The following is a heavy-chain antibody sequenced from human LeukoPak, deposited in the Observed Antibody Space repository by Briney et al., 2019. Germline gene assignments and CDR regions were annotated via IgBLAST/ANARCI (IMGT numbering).Heavy chain of an antibody. J-gene: IGHJ3*02. D-gene: IGHD2-8*01. CDR1: GYTFTGYY. CDR2: INPNSGVT. V-gene: IGHV1-2*02. CDR3: ARDRVYAGCHGLSCDDAFDI. Sequence: ASVKVSCKASGYTFTGYYIHWVRQAPGQGLEWMGWINPNSGVTNYAQEFQGRVTMTRDTPINTAYMELSRLRSDDTAVYYCARDRVYAGCHGLSCDDAFDIWGQGTMVTVSS.